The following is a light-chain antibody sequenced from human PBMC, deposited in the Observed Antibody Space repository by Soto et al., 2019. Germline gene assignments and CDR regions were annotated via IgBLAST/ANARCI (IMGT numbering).Light chain of an antibody. J-gene: IGKJ4*01. V-gene: IGKV3-11*01. CDR2: NAS. CDR1: QSVSKY. CDR3: QRRSIWPLT. Sequence: EIVLTQSPATLSLSPGERATLSCRASQSVSKYLAWYQHKPGQAPRLLIYNASNRATGIPARFSGSVSGTDFPLTISSLAPEDFAVYYCQRRSIWPLTFGGGTKVEIK.